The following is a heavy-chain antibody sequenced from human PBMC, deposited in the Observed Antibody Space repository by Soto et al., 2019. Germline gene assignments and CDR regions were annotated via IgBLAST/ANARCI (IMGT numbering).Heavy chain of an antibody. CDR3: ARHPQTRYCTNGVCYSAHFDY. Sequence: PGESLKISCKGSGYSFTSYWISWVRQMPGKGLEWMGRIDPSDAYTNYSPSFQGHVTISADKSISTAYLQWSSLKASDTAMYYCARHPQTRYCTNGVCYSAHFDYWGQGTLATVSS. D-gene: IGHD2-8*01. CDR2: IDPSDAYT. J-gene: IGHJ4*02. V-gene: IGHV5-10-1*01. CDR1: GYSFTSYW.